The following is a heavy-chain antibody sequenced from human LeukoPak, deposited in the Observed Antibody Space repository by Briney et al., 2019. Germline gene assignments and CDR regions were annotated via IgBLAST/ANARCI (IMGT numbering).Heavy chain of an antibody. D-gene: IGHD3-22*01. CDR1: GFTFSSYW. CDR2: INSDGSST. J-gene: IGHJ6*03. CDR3: ARDFATYYYDSSGYSTYYYYYYMDV. Sequence: PGGSLRLSCAASGFTFSSYWMHWVRQAPGKRLVWVSRINSDGSSTSYADSVKGRFTISRDNAKNTLYLQMNSLRAEDTAVYYCARDFATYYYDSSGYSTYYYYYYMDVWGKGTTVTVSS. V-gene: IGHV3-74*01.